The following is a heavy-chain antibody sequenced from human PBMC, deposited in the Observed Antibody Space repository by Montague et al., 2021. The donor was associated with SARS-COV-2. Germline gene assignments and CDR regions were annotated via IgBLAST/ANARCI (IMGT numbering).Heavy chain of an antibody. Sequence: SETLSLTCAVRGGSFTNYYWNWIRQSPGKGLESLGEINHSGSTNYNPSLKSRVTISVDMSKSQFSLKLTSVTAADTALYYCARARGRTGWFDSWGQGIQVTVSS. V-gene: IGHV4-34*01. CDR1: GGSFTNYY. J-gene: IGHJ5*01. CDR2: INHSGST. D-gene: IGHD3-10*01. CDR3: ARARGRTGWFDS.